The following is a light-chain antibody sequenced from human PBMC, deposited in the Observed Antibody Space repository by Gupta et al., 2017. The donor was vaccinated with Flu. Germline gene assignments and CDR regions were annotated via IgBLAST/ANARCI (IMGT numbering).Light chain of an antibody. CDR1: QSLLHSNGYNY. Sequence: VTPGEPASISCRSSQSLLHSNGYNYLDWYLQKPGQSPQLLIYLGSNRASGVPDRFSGSGSGTDFTLKISRVEAEDVGVYYCMQALQTPLTFAQGTKVKIK. J-gene: IGKJ1*01. CDR3: MQALQTPLT. V-gene: IGKV2-28*01. CDR2: LGS.